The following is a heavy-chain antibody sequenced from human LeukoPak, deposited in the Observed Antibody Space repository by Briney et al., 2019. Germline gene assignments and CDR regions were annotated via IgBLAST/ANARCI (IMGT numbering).Heavy chain of an antibody. CDR2: ISSSSSYI. D-gene: IGHD3-3*01. CDR3: ARELRSIFGVSDY. Sequence: GGSLRLSCAASGFTFSSYSMNWVRQAPGKGLEWVSSISSSSSYIYYADSVKGRFTISRDNAKNSLYLQMNSLRAEDTAVYYCARELRSIFGVSDYWGQGTLVTVSS. V-gene: IGHV3-21*01. J-gene: IGHJ4*02. CDR1: GFTFSSYS.